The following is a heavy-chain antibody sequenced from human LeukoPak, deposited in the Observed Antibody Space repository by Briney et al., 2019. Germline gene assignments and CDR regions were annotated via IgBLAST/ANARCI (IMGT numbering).Heavy chain of an antibody. CDR3: VRALTSYYDSKGIFDI. Sequence: GESLKISCEGSGYSFTSYWIGWVRQMSGKGLEWMGIIYPGDSDTRYSPSFQGQVTISADKSINTAYLQWSSLKASDTAMYYCVRALTSYYDSKGIFDIWGQGTMVTVSS. D-gene: IGHD3-22*01. J-gene: IGHJ3*02. V-gene: IGHV5-51*01. CDR2: IYPGDSDT. CDR1: GYSFTSYW.